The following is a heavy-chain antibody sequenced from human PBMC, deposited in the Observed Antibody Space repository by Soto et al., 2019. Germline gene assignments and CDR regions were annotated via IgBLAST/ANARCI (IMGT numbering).Heavy chain of an antibody. Sequence: GGSLRLSCAASGFTFSSYSMNWVRQAPGKGLEWVSSISSSSSYIYYADSVKGRFTISRDNAKNSLYLQMNSLRAKDTAVYYCARDGYSSDAFDIWDQGTMVTVSS. CDR2: ISSSSSYI. CDR3: ARDGYSSDAFDI. J-gene: IGHJ3*02. CDR1: GFTFSSYS. V-gene: IGHV3-21*01. D-gene: IGHD6-13*01.